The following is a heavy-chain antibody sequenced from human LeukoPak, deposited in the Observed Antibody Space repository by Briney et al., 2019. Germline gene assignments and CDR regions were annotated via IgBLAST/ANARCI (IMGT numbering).Heavy chain of an antibody. CDR3: ARRIVGATGYYFDY. CDR2: IIPIFGTA. Sequence: SVKVSCKASGGTSSSYAISWVRQAPGQGLEWMGGIIPIFGTANYAQKFQGRVTITTDESTSTAYMELSSLRSEDTAVYYCARRIVGATGYYFDYWGQGTLVTVSS. J-gene: IGHJ4*02. D-gene: IGHD1-26*01. CDR1: GGTSSSYA. V-gene: IGHV1-69*05.